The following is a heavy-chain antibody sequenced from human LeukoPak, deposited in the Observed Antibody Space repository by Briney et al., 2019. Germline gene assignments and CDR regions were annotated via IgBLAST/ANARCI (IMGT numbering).Heavy chain of an antibody. Sequence: SETLSLTCAVYGGSFSGYYWSWIRQPPGEGLEWIGEINHSGSTNYNPSLKSRVTISVDTSKNQFSLKLSSVTAADTAVYYCASHPGSGSYFLDYWGQGTLVTVSS. CDR1: GGSFSGYY. V-gene: IGHV4-34*01. CDR2: INHSGST. J-gene: IGHJ4*02. D-gene: IGHD3-10*01. CDR3: ASHPGSGSYFLDY.